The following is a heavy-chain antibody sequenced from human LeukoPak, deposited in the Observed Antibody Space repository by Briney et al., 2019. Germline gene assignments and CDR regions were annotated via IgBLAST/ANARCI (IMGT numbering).Heavy chain of an antibody. Sequence: SETLSLTCTVSGGSISSYYWSWIRQPPGKGLEWIGSIYYSGSTYYNPSLKSRVTISVDTSKNQFSLKLSSVTAADTAVYYCARDRGYYGSGSSSYGMDVWGQGTTVTVSS. D-gene: IGHD3-10*01. CDR3: ARDRGYYGSGSSSYGMDV. J-gene: IGHJ6*02. V-gene: IGHV4-39*07. CDR1: GGSISSYY. CDR2: IYYSGST.